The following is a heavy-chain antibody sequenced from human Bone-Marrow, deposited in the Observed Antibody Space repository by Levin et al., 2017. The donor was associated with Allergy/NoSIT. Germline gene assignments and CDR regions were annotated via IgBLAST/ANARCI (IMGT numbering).Heavy chain of an antibody. CDR2: MNPHDSHT. V-gene: IGHV5-51*01. CDR1: GYNIASHW. CDR3: SRRGGIVTGDRRAWRNWFDP. Sequence: GGSLRLSCDVSGYNIASHWIGWVRQMPGKGLEWMGIMNPHDSHTTYSPSFQGQVTISADTSISTAYLQSSSLKASDSAIYFCSRRGGIVTGDRRAWRNWFDPWGQGPLVPVSS. J-gene: IGHJ5*02. D-gene: IGHD2-21*01.